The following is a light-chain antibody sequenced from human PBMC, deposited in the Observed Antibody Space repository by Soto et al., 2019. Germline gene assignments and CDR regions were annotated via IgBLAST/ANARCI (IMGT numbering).Light chain of an antibody. CDR1: SGSIASNF. CDR3: QSYDSSSLV. J-gene: IGLJ2*01. V-gene: IGLV6-57*03. CDR2: EDS. Sequence: NFMLTQSHSVSESPGKTVTISCTRSSGSIASNFVQWYQQRPGSAPTTVIYEDSQRPSGVPDRFSGSIDSSSNSASLTISGLKTEEEADYYCQSYDSSSLVFGGGTQRTVL.